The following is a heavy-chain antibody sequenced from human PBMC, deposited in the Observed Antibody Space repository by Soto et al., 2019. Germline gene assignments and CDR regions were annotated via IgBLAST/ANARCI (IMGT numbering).Heavy chain of an antibody. J-gene: IGHJ4*02. Sequence: SETLSLTCTFSGGSISGYYWSWIRQPPGKGLEWIGYIYYSGSTNYNPSLKSRVTISVDTSKNQFSLKLSSVTAADTAVYYCARLERYGSGPHPPTLAAYWGQGTLVTVSS. V-gene: IGHV4-59*08. CDR3: ARLERYGSGPHPPTLAAY. D-gene: IGHD3-10*01. CDR2: IYYSGST. CDR1: GGSISGYY.